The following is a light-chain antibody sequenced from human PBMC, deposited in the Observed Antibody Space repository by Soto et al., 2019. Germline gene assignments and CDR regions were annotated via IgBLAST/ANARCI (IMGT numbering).Light chain of an antibody. CDR3: TSSTSGSLYV. CDR1: SSDVGGYNY. Sequence: QSALTLAASVSVSPGQSITISCTGTSSDVGGYNYVSWYQQFPGKVPKLLIYNVSNRPSGVSNRFSGSKSGNTASLTISGLQAEDEADYFCTSSTSGSLYVFGTGTKVTVL. CDR2: NVS. J-gene: IGLJ1*01. V-gene: IGLV2-14*01.